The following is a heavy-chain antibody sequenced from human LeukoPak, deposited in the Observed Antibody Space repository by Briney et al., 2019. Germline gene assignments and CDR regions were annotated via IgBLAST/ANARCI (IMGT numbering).Heavy chain of an antibody. CDR2: IYYSGST. V-gene: IGHV4-59*12. D-gene: IGHD6-6*01. Sequence: PSETLSLTCTVSGGSISSYYWSWIRQPPGKGLEWIGYIYYSGSTNYNPSLKSRVTISVDTSKNQFSLKLSSVTAADTAVYYCAREALEYFLFDYWGQGTLVTVSS. J-gene: IGHJ4*02. CDR3: AREALEYFLFDY. CDR1: GGSISSYY.